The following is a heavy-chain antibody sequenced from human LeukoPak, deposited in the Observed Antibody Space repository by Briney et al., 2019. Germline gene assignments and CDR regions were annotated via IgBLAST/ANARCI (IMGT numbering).Heavy chain of an antibody. V-gene: IGHV3-30*04. D-gene: IGHD6-19*01. Sequence: GGSLRLSCAASGFTFSSYAMHWVRQAPGKGLEWVAVISYDGSNKYYADSVKGRFTISRDNSKNTLYLQMNSLRAEDTAVYYCARDLGSGGPTKVGYWGQGTLVTVSS. CDR1: GFTFSSYA. CDR3: ARDLGSGGPTKVGY. J-gene: IGHJ4*02. CDR2: ISYDGSNK.